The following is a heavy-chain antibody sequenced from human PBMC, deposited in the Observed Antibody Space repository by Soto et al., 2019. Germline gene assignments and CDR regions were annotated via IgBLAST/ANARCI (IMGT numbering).Heavy chain of an antibody. V-gene: IGHV4-4*02. CDR1: GGSISSSNW. CDR2: IYHSGST. CDR3: ARANYDFWSGYYYYFDY. Sequence: SETLSLTCAVSGGSISSSNWWSWVRQPPGKGLEWIGEIYHSGSTNYNPSLKSRVTISVDKSKNQFSLKLSSVTAADTAVYYCARANYDFWSGYYYYFDYWGREPWSPSPQ. D-gene: IGHD3-3*01. J-gene: IGHJ4*02.